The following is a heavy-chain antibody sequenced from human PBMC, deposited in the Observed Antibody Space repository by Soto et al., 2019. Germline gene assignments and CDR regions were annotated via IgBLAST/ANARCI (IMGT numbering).Heavy chain of an antibody. V-gene: IGHV4-39*01. CDR2: IYYRGST. CDR3: ASEMATIRTGVDY. J-gene: IGHJ4*02. CDR1: GGSISSSSYY. D-gene: IGHD7-27*01. Sequence: PSETLSLTCTVAGGSISSSSYYWGWIRQPPGKGLEWIGSIYYRGSTYYNPSLKSRVTISVDTSKNQFSLKLSSVTAADTAVYYCASEMATIRTGVDYWGQGTLVTASS.